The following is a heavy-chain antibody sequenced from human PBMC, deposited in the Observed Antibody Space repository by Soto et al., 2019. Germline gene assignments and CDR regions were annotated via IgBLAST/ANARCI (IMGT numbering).Heavy chain of an antibody. Sequence: QVQLVQSGAGVKKPGASVKVSCKASGYTFTSYYMHWVRQAPGQGLEWMGLINPSGGDTYVAQKFQARVTLSRDTSTSTLYMELRSLRSEDTAVYYCARSADSGSGSYSDYWGQGTLVTVSS. CDR2: INPSGGDT. CDR3: ARSADSGSGSYSDY. V-gene: IGHV1-46*01. CDR1: GYTFTSYY. D-gene: IGHD3-10*01. J-gene: IGHJ4*02.